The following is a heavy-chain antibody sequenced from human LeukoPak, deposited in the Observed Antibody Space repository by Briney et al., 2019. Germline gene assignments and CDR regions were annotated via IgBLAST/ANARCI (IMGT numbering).Heavy chain of an antibody. CDR3: AREGWSDP. CDR1: GYRCTSFA. Sequence: ASVKVSCKASGYRCTSFAINWVRQAPGQGLEWMGWINTNTGNPTYAQGFTGRFVFSLDTSVSTAYLQIRSLKAEDTAVYYCAREGWSDPWGQGTLVTVS. V-gene: IGHV7-4-1*02. J-gene: IGHJ5*02. CDR2: INTNTGNP.